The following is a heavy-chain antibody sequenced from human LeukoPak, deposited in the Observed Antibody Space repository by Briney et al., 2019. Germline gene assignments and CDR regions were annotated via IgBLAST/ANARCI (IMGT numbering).Heavy chain of an antibody. CDR2: IDSSGSTI. Sequence: GGSLRLSCAASGFTFSSYEMNWVRQAPGKGLEWVSYIDSSGSTIHYADSVKGRFTISGDNAKNSLYLQMNSLRVEDTAVYYCARGGAARPDFWGQGTLVTVSS. CDR1: GFTFSSYE. CDR3: ARGGAARPDF. D-gene: IGHD6-6*01. J-gene: IGHJ4*02. V-gene: IGHV3-48*03.